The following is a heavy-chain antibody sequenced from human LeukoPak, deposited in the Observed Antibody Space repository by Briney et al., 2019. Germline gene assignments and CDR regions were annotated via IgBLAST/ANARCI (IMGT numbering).Heavy chain of an antibody. CDR3: ATSSWELRGPWGN. V-gene: IGHV3-21*01. CDR2: ISSSSSYI. Sequence: PGGSLRLSCAASGFTFSSYSMNWVRQAPGKGLEWVSSISSSSSYIYYADSVKGRFTISRDNAKNSLYLQMNSLRAEDTAVYYCATSSWELRGPWGNWGQGTLVTVSS. CDR1: GFTFSSYS. D-gene: IGHD1-26*01. J-gene: IGHJ4*02.